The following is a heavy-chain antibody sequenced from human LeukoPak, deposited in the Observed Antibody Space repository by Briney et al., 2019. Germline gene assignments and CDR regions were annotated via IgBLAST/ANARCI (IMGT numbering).Heavy chain of an antibody. CDR1: GFTFGSYG. CDR2: IRSDGSNK. CDR3: AKDIGSYYDY. V-gene: IGHV3-30*02. J-gene: IGHJ4*02. D-gene: IGHD3-10*01. Sequence: GGSLRLSCAASGFTFGSYGMHWVRQAPGKGLEWVTFIRSDGSNKYYADSVKGRFTISRDNSKNTLYLEMNSLRAEDTAAYYCAKDIGSYYDYWGQGILVTVSS.